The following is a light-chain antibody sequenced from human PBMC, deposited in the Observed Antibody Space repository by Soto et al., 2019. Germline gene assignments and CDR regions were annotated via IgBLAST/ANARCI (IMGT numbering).Light chain of an antibody. J-gene: IGKJ1*01. V-gene: IGKV1-12*01. CDR2: TAS. CDR1: QGISRW. CDR3: QQAGSFPPT. Sequence: DIQKTQSPSSVSASVGDRVTITCRASQGISRWLAWYQQKPGKAPELLIYTASSLQSGVPSRFSGSGSGTDFTLTISSLQPEDSATYYCQQAGSFPPTFGQGTKVEIK.